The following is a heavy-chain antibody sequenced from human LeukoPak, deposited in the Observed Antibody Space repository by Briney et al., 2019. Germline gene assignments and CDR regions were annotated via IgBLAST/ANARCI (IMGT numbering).Heavy chain of an antibody. CDR3: ARDAESGSYFYPTLPHAFDI. CDR2: ISSSSSTV. CDR1: GFTFSSYS. V-gene: IGHV3-48*04. J-gene: IGHJ3*02. D-gene: IGHD1-26*01. Sequence: TGGSLRLSCAASGFTFSSYSMNWVRQAPGKGLEWVSYISSSSSTVYYADSVKGRFTISRDNAKNSLYLQMNSLRAEDTAVYYCARDAESGSYFYPTLPHAFDIWGQGTMVTVSS.